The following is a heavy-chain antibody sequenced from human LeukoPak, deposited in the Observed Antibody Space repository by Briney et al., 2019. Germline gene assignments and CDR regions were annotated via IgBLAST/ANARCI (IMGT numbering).Heavy chain of an antibody. Sequence: ASVKVSCKASGYTFTSYDVNWVRQATGQGLEWMGWMNPNSGNTGYAQKFQGRVTMTRNTSISTAYMELSSLRSEDTAVYYCARGIAAAGTGDYYYYGMDVWGQGTTVTVSS. CDR2: MNPNSGNT. V-gene: IGHV1-8*01. J-gene: IGHJ6*02. D-gene: IGHD6-13*01. CDR3: ARGIAAAGTGDYYYYGMDV. CDR1: GYTFTSYD.